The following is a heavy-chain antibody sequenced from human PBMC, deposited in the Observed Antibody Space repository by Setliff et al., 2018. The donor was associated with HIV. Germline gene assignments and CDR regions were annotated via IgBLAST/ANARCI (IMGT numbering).Heavy chain of an antibody. CDR2: FDPDDGET. V-gene: IGHV1-24*01. CDR3: APVSSGWFDP. CDR1: GYSLTELS. D-gene: IGHD6-25*01. J-gene: IGHJ5*02. Sequence: ASETVPRQVSGYSLTELSMHWVRQAPGKGLEWMGGFDPDDGETVYAQQFQGRVTMTEDTSTDTAYMELTSLRSEDTAMYYCAPVSSGWFDPWGQGTLVTVSS.